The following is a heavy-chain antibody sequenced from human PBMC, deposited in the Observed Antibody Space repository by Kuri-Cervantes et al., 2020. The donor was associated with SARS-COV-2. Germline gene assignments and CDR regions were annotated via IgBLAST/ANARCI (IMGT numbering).Heavy chain of an antibody. V-gene: IGHV3-72*01. CDR1: GFTFSDHY. CDR2: TRNKANSYTT. CDR3: ARGNYYDSSGYFYYYGMDV. Sequence: GGSLRLSCAASGFTFSDHYMDWVRQAPGKGLEWVGRTRNKANSYTTECAASVKGRFTISRDDSKNSLYLQMNSLKTEDTAVYYCARGNYYDSSGYFYYYGMDVWGQGTTVTDSS. D-gene: IGHD3-22*01. J-gene: IGHJ6*02.